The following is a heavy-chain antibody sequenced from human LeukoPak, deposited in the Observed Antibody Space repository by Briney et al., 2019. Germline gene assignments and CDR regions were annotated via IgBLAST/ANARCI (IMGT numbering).Heavy chain of an antibody. CDR3: ARHDSYIPW. Sequence: GGSLRLSCAASGCRFTDYAMSWVRQAPGKGLQWVSGISDSGGSSYHTDSVKGRFTISRDNSKNTVFLEMNNLRVEDTAVYFCARHDSYIPWWGRGSLVTVSS. V-gene: IGHV3-23*01. D-gene: IGHD5-18*01. J-gene: IGHJ4*02. CDR2: ISDSGGSS. CDR1: GCRFTDYA.